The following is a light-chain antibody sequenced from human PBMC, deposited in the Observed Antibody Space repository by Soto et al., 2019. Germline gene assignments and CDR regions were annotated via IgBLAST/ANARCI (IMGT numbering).Light chain of an antibody. CDR1: QSLVHSSNNKNY. J-gene: IGKJ4*01. CDR2: WAS. CDR3: QQYYSSPVT. Sequence: DIVMTQSPDSLAVSPGERATINCKSSQSLVHSSNNKNYLVWYQQKPGQPPKLLIYWASTRESGVPERFSGSRSGTDFTLTISSLQTEDAAVYFCQQYYSSPVTFGGGTKVEIK. V-gene: IGKV4-1*01.